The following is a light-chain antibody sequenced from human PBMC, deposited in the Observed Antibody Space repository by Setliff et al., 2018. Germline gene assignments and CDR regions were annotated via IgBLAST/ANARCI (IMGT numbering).Light chain of an antibody. J-gene: IGLJ1*01. Sequence: NFMLTQPHSVSESPGKTVTISCTRSSGSIASNYVQWYQQRPGSSPTSVIYEDDQRPSGVPDRFSGSIDSSSNSASLTISGLKTEDEADCYCQSYDNSNPDVFGTGTKGTVL. CDR1: SGSIASNY. CDR2: EDD. CDR3: QSYDNSNPDV. V-gene: IGLV6-57*01.